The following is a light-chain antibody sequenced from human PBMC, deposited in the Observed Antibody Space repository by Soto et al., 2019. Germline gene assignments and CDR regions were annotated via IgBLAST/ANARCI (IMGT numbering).Light chain of an antibody. J-gene: IGKJ4*01. CDR3: QQANSFPLT. Sequence: DIQMTQSPSSVSASVGDRVTITCRASQGISSWLAWYQQKPGKAPKLLIYAASSLQSGVPSRFSGSGSGADFPLTLRSLAAEEFANYYCQQANSFPLTFGGGTKVEIK. CDR1: QGISSW. V-gene: IGKV1-12*01. CDR2: AAS.